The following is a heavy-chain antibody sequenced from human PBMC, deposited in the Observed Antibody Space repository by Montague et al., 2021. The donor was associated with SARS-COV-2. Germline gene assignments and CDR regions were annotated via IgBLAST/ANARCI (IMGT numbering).Heavy chain of an antibody. Sequence: SETLSLTCAVYGGSFNDYYWSWTRQPPGKGLEWIGQINHSGSTNYNPSLKSRVPISVDTSKNQFSLKLRSMTAADTAVYYCAGGRLGITMILLVIGYSYYFDYWGQGTLVTVSS. J-gene: IGHJ4*02. CDR3: AGGRLGITMILLVIGYSYYFDY. CDR2: INHSGST. CDR1: GGSFNDYY. D-gene: IGHD3-22*01. V-gene: IGHV4-34*01.